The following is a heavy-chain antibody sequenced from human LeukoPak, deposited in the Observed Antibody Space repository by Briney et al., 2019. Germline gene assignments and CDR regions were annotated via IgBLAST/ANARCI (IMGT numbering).Heavy chain of an antibody. J-gene: IGHJ3*02. Sequence: ASVKVSCKASGYTFTSYYMHSVRQAPGQGLEWMGIINPSGGSTSYAQKFQGRVTMTRDMSTSTVYMELSSLGSEDTAVYYCARDPSATVTGAAFDIWGQGTMVTVSS. CDR2: INPSGGST. CDR1: GYTFTSYY. V-gene: IGHV1-46*01. CDR3: ARDPSATVTGAAFDI. D-gene: IGHD4-17*01.